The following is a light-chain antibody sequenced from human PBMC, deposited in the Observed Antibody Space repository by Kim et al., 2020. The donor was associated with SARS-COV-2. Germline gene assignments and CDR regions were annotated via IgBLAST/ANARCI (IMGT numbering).Light chain of an antibody. CDR1: SSNIGNNY. J-gene: IGLJ3*02. V-gene: IGLV1-51*01. CDR2: DNN. CDR3: GAWDSSLSAWV. Sequence: GQKVTISCSGSSSNIGNNYVSWYQHLPGTAPKLLIHDNNERPSGIPDRFSGSKSGTSATLGITGLQTGDEADYYCGAWDSSLSAWVFGGGTQLTVL.